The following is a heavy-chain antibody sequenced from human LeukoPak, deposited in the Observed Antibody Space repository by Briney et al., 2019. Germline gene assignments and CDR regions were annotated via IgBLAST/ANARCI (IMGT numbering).Heavy chain of an antibody. D-gene: IGHD2-21*02. V-gene: IGHV3-30*18. CDR3: AKGYAGRFEVVTATFDY. CDR1: GFTFSSYG. CDR2: ISYDGSNK. J-gene: IGHJ4*02. Sequence: GGSLRLSCAASGFTFSSYGMHWVRQAPGKGLEWVAVISYDGSNKYYADSVEGRFTISRDNSKNTLYLQMNSLRAEDTAVYYCAKGYAGRFEVVTATFDYWGQGTLVTVSS.